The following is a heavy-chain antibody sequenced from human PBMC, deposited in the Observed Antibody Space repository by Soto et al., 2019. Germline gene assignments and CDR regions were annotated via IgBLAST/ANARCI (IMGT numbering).Heavy chain of an antibody. CDR3: ITAPLR. CDR1: GFTFSDAW. V-gene: IGHV3-15*01. CDR2: IRSQGDGGTA. J-gene: IGHJ4*02. Sequence: QLVESGGGFVKPGMSLRLTCVASGFTFSDAWMTWVRQAPGKGLERVGLIRSQGDGGTADYAPPVRGRFTISRDDAQNMVYLHMDNLQAEDTAVYYCITAPLRWGRGTLVTVSS.